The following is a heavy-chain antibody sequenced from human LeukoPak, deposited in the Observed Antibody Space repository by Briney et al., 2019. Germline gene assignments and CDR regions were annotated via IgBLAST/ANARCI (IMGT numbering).Heavy chain of an antibody. CDR1: GFTFSSYS. CDR3: ARGPPIVSSGWPDY. Sequence: GGSLRLSCAASGFTFSSYSMNWVRQAPGKGLEWVSYISSSSSTIYYADSVKGRFTISRDNAKNSLYLQMNRLRAEDTAVYYCARGPPIVSSGWPDYWGQGTLVTVSS. D-gene: IGHD6-19*01. J-gene: IGHJ4*02. V-gene: IGHV3-48*04. CDR2: ISSSSSTI.